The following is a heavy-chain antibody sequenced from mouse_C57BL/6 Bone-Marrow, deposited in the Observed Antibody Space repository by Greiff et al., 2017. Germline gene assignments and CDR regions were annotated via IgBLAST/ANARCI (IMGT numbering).Heavy chain of an antibody. CDR1: GYTFTDYE. V-gene: IGHV1-15*01. CDR3: TRSDYNYYYAMDY. D-gene: IGHD2-4*01. Sequence: QVQLQQSGAELVRPGASVTLSCKASGYTFTDYEMHWVKQTPVHGLEWIGAIDPETGGTAYNQKFKGKAILTADKSSSTAYMELRSLTSEDSAVYYYTRSDYNYYYAMDYWGQGTAVTVSA. CDR2: IDPETGGT. J-gene: IGHJ4*01.